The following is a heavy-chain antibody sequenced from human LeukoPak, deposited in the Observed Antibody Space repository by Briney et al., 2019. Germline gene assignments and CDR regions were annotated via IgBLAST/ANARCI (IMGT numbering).Heavy chain of an antibody. J-gene: IGHJ4*02. V-gene: IGHV2-70*04. Sequence: SGPALVKPTQTLTLTCTFSGFALSTAGVRVSWIRQPPGKALEWLARIDWDDDTFYSTSLKTRLTISKDTSKNQVFLTMTHMHPVDTSTYYCARIFHDSGSSPFDSWGQGTLVTVSS. CDR3: ARIFHDSGSSPFDS. D-gene: IGHD6-6*01. CDR1: GFALSTAGVR. CDR2: IDWDDDT.